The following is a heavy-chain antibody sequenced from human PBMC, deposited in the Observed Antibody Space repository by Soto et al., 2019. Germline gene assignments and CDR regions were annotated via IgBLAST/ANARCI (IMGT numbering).Heavy chain of an antibody. J-gene: IGHJ6*02. CDR2: IYSGGST. D-gene: IGHD6-6*01. V-gene: IGHV3-53*01. Sequence: EVQLVESGGGLIQPGGSLRLSCAASGFTVSSNYMSWVRQAPGKGLEWVSVIYSGGSTYYADSVKGRFTISRDNSKNTLYLQMNSLRAEDTAVYYCARDGYSSSSLFDYYYGMDVWGQGTTVTVSS. CDR3: ARDGYSSSSLFDYYYGMDV. CDR1: GFTVSSNY.